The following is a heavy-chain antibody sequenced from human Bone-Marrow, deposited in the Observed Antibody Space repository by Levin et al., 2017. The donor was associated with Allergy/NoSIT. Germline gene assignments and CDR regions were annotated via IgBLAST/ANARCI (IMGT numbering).Heavy chain of an antibody. V-gene: IGHV3-11*01. CDR2: IRSGGNTI. CDR1: GFTFSDYH. J-gene: IGHJ4*02. CDR3: ARDPMDGYGHYDY. Sequence: GESLKISCAASGFTFSDYHFSWIRQAPGRGLEWVSYIRSGGNTIGYADSVKGRFTISRDNAENSLHLQMNSLRADDTAVYYCARDPMDGYGHYDYWGQGTLVIVSS. D-gene: IGHD5-18*01.